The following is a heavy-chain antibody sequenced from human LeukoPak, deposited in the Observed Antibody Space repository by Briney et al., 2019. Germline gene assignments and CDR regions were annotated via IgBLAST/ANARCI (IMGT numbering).Heavy chain of an antibody. CDR3: AAPLSLGSTGTNDAFDI. V-gene: IGHV3-33*01. CDR2: IWYDGSNK. CDR1: GFTFSSYG. Sequence: GGPLRLSCAAFGFTFSSYGMHWVRQAPGKGLEGVAVIWYDGSNKYYADSVKGRFTISRDNSKNTLYLQMNSLRAEDTAVYYCAAPLSLGSTGTNDAFDIWGQGTMVTVSS. D-gene: IGHD1-14*01. J-gene: IGHJ3*02.